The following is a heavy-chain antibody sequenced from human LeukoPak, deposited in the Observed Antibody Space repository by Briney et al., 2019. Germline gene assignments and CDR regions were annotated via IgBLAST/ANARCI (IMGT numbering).Heavy chain of an antibody. CDR2: IYHDGST. CDR1: GGSISSNNW. D-gene: IGHD5-18*01. Sequence: ETLSLTCAVSGGSISSNNWWIWVRQSPEKGLEWIGEIYHDGSTNYNPSLKSRVTISMDKSKNQLSLKLNFVTAADTAVYYCARDRGGYTYSHDYWGQGTLVTVSS. J-gene: IGHJ4*02. V-gene: IGHV4-4*02. CDR3: ARDRGGYTYSHDY.